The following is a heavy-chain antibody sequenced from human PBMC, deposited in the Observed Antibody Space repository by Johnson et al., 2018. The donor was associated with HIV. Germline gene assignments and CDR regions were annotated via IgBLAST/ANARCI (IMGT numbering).Heavy chain of an antibody. V-gene: IGHV3-13*01. CDR2: IGSAGDT. J-gene: IGHJ3*02. CDR1: GFTFSSYD. CDR3: ASLGGSYSLDI. Sequence: EVQLLESGGGLVQPGGSLRLSCAASGFTFSSYDMHWVRQATGKGLEWVLAIGSAGDTYYPGSVKGRFTISRDNSKNTLYLQMNSLRAEDTAVYYCASLGGSYSLDIWGQGTMVTVSS. D-gene: IGHD1-26*01.